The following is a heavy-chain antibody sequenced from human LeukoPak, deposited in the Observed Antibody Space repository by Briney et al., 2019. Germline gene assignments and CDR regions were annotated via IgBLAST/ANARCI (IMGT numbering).Heavy chain of an antibody. J-gene: IGHJ3*02. CDR1: GYSFTSYW. CDR3: ARVNCSSTSCYWVDAFDI. V-gene: IGHV5-51*01. Sequence: GESLKISCKGSGYSFTSYWIGWVRQMPGKGLEWMGIIYPGDSDTRYSPSFQGQVTISADKSISTAYLQWSSLKASDIAMYYCARVNCSSTSCYWVDAFDIWGQGTMVTVSS. D-gene: IGHD2-2*01. CDR2: IYPGDSDT.